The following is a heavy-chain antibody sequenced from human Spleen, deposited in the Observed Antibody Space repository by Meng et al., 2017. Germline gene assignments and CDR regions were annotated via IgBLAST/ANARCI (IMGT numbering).Heavy chain of an antibody. J-gene: IGHJ4*02. D-gene: IGHD6-13*01. CDR1: GGSISSGSHY. V-gene: IGHV4-61*02. CDR2: IYTSGST. CDR3: ARGSSSLYYFDY. Sequence: SETLSLTCTFSGGSISSGSHYWSWIRQPAGKGLEWIGRIYTSGSTNYNPSLKSRVTISVDTSKNQFSLKLSSVTAADTAVYYCARGSSSLYYFDYWGQGTLVTVSS.